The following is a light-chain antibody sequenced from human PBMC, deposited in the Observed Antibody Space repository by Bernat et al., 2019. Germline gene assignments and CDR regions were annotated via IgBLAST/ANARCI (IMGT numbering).Light chain of an antibody. J-gene: IGLJ2*01. Sequence: QSALTQPASVSGSPGQSITISCTGTSSDVGGYNYVSWYQQHPGKAPKLMIYDVSNRPSGVSNRFSCSKSGNTASLTISGLQAEDEADYYCSSYTSSSNLEIGGGTKLTVL. CDR2: DVS. CDR3: SSYTSSSNLE. CDR1: SSDVGGYNY. V-gene: IGLV2-14*01.